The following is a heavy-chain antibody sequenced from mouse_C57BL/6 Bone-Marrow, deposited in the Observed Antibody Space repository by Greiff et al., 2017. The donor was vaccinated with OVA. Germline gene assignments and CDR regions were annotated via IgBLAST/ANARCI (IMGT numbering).Heavy chain of an antibody. Sequence: EVQLQQSGAELVRPGASVKLSCTASGFNIKDDYMHWVKQRPEQGLEWIGWIDPENGDTEYAPKFKGKATITADTSSNTAYLQLSRLTSEDTAVYYCTSYGNFDYWGRDTTLTVSS. CDR1: GFNIKDDY. CDR2: IDPENGDT. J-gene: IGHJ2*01. V-gene: IGHV14-4*01. D-gene: IGHD2-1*01. CDR3: TSYGNFDY.